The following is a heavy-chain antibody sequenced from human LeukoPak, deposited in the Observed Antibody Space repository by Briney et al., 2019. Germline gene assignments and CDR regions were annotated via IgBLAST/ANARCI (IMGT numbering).Heavy chain of an antibody. Sequence: GRSLRLSCVASGFDFSSYGMDWVRQAPGKGLEWVSYISSNSRTVNYADSVKGRFTISRDNAKNSLYLQMNSLRAEDTAVYYCARGGAARPDYWGQGTLVTVSS. CDR3: ARGGAARPDY. CDR2: ISSNSRTV. J-gene: IGHJ4*02. V-gene: IGHV3-48*01. D-gene: IGHD6-6*01. CDR1: GFDFSSYG.